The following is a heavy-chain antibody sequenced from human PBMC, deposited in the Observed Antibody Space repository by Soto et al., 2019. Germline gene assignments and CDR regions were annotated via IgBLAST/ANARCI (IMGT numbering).Heavy chain of an antibody. Sequence: PGGSLRLSCAASGFTFSSYAMSWVRQAPGKGLEWVSAISGSGGSTYYADSVKGRFTISRDNSKNTLYLQTNSLRAEDTAVYYCAKGGLGATTFVYYYYGMDVWGQGTTVTVSS. CDR3: AKGGLGATTFVYYYYGMDV. CDR2: ISGSGGST. D-gene: IGHD1-26*01. J-gene: IGHJ6*02. V-gene: IGHV3-23*01. CDR1: GFTFSSYA.